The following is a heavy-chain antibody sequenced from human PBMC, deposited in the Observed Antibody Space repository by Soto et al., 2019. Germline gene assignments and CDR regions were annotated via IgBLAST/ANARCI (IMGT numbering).Heavy chain of an antibody. V-gene: IGHV5-51*01. Sequence: GESLKISCKGSGYSFTTYWIAWVRQMPGKGLEWVGIIYPGDFDTRYSPSFEGHVTISVDKSISTAFLQWNSLKASDNAIYYCARHSTSAPKDYWGQGTLVTVSS. D-gene: IGHD3-10*01. J-gene: IGHJ4*01. CDR2: IYPGDFDT. CDR3: ARHSTSAPKDY. CDR1: GYSFTTYW.